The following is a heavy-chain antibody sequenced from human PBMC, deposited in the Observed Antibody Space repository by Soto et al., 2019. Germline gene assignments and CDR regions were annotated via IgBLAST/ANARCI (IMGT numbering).Heavy chain of an antibody. CDR3: AAASHWGNQPFYYYGMDV. CDR1: GGSISNYV. CDR2: IYNSGST. Sequence: QVQLQESGPGLVKPSETLSLTCTVSGGSISNYVWSWIRQPPGKGLEWIGHIYNSGSTNYNFSLKSRVTISVDTSKNQFSLKLRSVTAADTAVYYCAAASHWGNQPFYYYGMDVWGQGTTVTVSS. J-gene: IGHJ6*02. D-gene: IGHD7-27*01. V-gene: IGHV4-59*01.